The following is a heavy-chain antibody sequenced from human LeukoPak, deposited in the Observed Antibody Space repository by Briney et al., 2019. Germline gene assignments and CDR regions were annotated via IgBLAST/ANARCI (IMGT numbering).Heavy chain of an antibody. V-gene: IGHV3-66*01. CDR3: VVVVTATPFY. D-gene: IGHD2-21*02. J-gene: IGHJ4*02. CDR2: IYSGGST. Sequence: PGGSLRLSCAASGFTVSSNYMSWVRQAPGKGLEWVSVIYSGGSTYYADSVKGRFTISRDNSKNTLYLQMNSLRAEDTAVYYCVVVVTATPFYWGQGTLVTVSS. CDR1: GFTVSSNY.